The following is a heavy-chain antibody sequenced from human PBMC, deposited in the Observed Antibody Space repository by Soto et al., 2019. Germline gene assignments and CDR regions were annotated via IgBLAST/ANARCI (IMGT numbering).Heavy chain of an antibody. Sequence: QVQLVQSGAEVKKPGASVTVSCKASGYTFISYGISWVRQAPGQGLEWMGWISAYNGNTNYEQKFQGRVTMTTDTSPSTAYMELRSLRSDDTAVYYCARGGKYCTNGGCAFYGMDVLGQGTKVTGSS. CDR1: GYTFISYG. CDR3: ARGGKYCTNGGCAFYGMDV. J-gene: IGHJ6*01. CDR2: ISAYNGNT. V-gene: IGHV1-18*01. D-gene: IGHD2-8*01.